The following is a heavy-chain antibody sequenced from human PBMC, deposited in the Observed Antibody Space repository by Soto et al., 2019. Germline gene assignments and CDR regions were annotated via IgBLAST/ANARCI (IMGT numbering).Heavy chain of an antibody. J-gene: IGHJ4*02. V-gene: IGHV1-69*06. CDR1: GCTFANFG. D-gene: IGHD6-13*01. Sequence: SVKVSCKASGCTFANFGISWLRQAPGQGLEWMGGLIPVSGTPNYAQKFQGRVFITADTSTGTAYMELRSLRSEDTAVYYCARDSSSWRYYFDSWGQGTLVTVSS. CDR2: LIPVSGTP. CDR3: ARDSSSWRYYFDS.